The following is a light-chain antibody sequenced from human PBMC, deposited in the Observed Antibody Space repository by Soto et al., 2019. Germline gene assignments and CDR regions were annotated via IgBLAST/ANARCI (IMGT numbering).Light chain of an antibody. Sequence: DIVMTQSPLSLPVTPGEPASISCRSSQSLLHSNGYNYLDWYLQKPGQSPQLLIYLGSNRASGVPDRFSGSGSGPDFTLKIRRVEAEDVGVYYCMQGTVGQGTKVEI. CDR2: LGS. CDR3: MQGT. J-gene: IGKJ1*01. V-gene: IGKV2-28*01. CDR1: QSLLHSNGYNY.